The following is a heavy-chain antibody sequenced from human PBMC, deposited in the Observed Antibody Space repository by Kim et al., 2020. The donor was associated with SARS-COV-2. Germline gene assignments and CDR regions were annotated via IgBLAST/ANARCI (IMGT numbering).Heavy chain of an antibody. CDR3: ARGRSGTGGMDV. CDR2: T. J-gene: IGHJ6*02. D-gene: IGHD1-7*01. Sequence: TDYNPYLKSRVTISVDTSEHQFSLKLSSVTAGDTAVYYCARGRSGTGGMDVWGQGTTVTVSS. V-gene: IGHV4-59*09.